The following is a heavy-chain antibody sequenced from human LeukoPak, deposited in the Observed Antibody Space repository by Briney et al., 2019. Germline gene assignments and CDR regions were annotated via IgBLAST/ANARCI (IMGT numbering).Heavy chain of an antibody. CDR3: AKLGRYSSSWYYFDY. D-gene: IGHD6-13*01. CDR1: GVTFRRYA. V-gene: IGHV3-23*01. Sequence: GGALRLSCAASGVTFRRYAMSWVRQAPGEGGEWGSAISGSGGSTYYADSVKRRFTISRDNSKNTLYLQMNSLRAEDTAVYYCAKLGRYSSSWYYFDYWGQGTLVTVSS. J-gene: IGHJ4*02. CDR2: ISGSGGST.